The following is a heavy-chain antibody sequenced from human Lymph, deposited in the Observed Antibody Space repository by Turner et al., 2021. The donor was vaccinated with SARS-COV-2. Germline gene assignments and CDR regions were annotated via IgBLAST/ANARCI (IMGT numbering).Heavy chain of an antibody. CDR2: IIPIFGTA. J-gene: IGHJ4*02. Sequence: QVQLVQSGAEVKKPASSVKVSCKASGGTFSSYAISWVRQAPGQGLDLMGEIIPIFGTAKYAQKFQGRVTIIADESTSTAYMELSSLRSEDTALYYCARGSRDCSSTSCYPFFDFWGQGTLVTVSS. CDR1: GGTFSSYA. D-gene: IGHD2-2*01. CDR3: ARGSRDCSSTSCYPFFDF. V-gene: IGHV1-69*01.